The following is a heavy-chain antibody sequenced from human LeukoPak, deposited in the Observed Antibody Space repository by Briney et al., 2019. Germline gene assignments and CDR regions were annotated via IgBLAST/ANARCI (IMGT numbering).Heavy chain of an antibody. CDR3: ARVSIVDSVRVFDY. J-gene: IGHJ4*02. CDR2: ISAYNGNT. D-gene: IGHD3-10*01. CDR1: GYTFTSYG. V-gene: IGHV1-18*01. Sequence: VASVKVSCKASGYTFTSYGISWVRQAPGQGLEWMGWISAYNGNTNYAQKLQGRVTMTTDTSTSTAYMELRSLRSDDPAVYYCARVSIVDSVRVFDYWGQGTLVTVSS.